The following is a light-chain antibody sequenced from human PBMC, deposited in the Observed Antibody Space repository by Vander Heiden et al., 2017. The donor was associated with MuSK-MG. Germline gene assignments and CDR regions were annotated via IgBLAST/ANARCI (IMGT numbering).Light chain of an antibody. J-gene: IGLJ2*01. CDR2: SNN. CDR1: SSNIGSNT. CDR3: AAWDDSLNGPV. V-gene: IGLV1-44*01. Sequence: QSVLTQPPSASGTPGQRVTISCSGSSSNIGSNTVNWYQQLPGTAPKLLIYSNNQRPSGFPARFSGSKAGTSASRAISGLQSEDEADYFCAAWDDSLNGPVFGGGTKLTVL.